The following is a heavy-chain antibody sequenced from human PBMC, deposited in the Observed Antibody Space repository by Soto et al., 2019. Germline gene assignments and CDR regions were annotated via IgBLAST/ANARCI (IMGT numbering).Heavy chain of an antibody. CDR1: GGSISGFY. J-gene: IGHJ6*02. V-gene: IGHV4-59*01. Sequence: PSETLSLTCTVSGGSISGFYWSWIRQPPGKGLEWIGYVYYRGSTNYNPSLKSRVTISVDTSKNQFSLKLSSVTAADTAVYYCARESSGWRYGMDVWGQGTTVTVS. D-gene: IGHD6-19*01. CDR2: VYYRGST. CDR3: ARESSGWRYGMDV.